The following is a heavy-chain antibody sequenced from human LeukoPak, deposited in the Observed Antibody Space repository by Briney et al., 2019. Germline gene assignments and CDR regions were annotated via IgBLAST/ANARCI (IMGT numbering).Heavy chain of an antibody. CDR1: RFTFSSYA. CDR3: ARALIGYYFDY. D-gene: IGHD2-8*01. J-gene: IGHJ4*02. Sequence: GGSLRLSCAASRFTFSSYAMSWVRQAPGKGLEWVSAISGSGGSTYYADSVKGRFTISRDNSKKTLYLQMNSLRAEDTAVYYCARALIGYYFDYWGQGTLVTVSS. V-gene: IGHV3-23*01. CDR2: ISGSGGST.